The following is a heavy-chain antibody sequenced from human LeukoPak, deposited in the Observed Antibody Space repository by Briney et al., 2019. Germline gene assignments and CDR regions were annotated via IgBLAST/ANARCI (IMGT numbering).Heavy chain of an antibody. Sequence: ASVKVSCKASGYTFTSYAMHWVRQAPGQRLEWMGWINAGNGNTNYAQKLQGRVTMTTDTSTSTAYMELRSLRSDDTAVYYCARDPYYDFWSGLYYYYYYGMDVWGQGTTVTVSS. CDR2: INAGNGNT. D-gene: IGHD3-3*01. J-gene: IGHJ6*02. CDR3: ARDPYYDFWSGLYYYYYYGMDV. CDR1: GYTFTSYA. V-gene: IGHV1-3*01.